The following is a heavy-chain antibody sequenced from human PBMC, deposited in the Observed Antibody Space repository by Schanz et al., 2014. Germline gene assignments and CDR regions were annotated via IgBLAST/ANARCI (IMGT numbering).Heavy chain of an antibody. V-gene: IGHV4-4*02. CDR2: IYHSGST. Sequence: QVQLQESGPGLVKPSGTLSLTCAVSGGSISSSNWWSWVRQPPGKGLEWIGEIYHSGSTNYKPSLKSRATISADKSKNHFSLKLRSVTAADTAVYYCARRSVSPSGNSYGYVVAWFDPWGQGTLVTVSS. CDR3: ARRSVSPSGNSYGYVVAWFDP. J-gene: IGHJ5*02. D-gene: IGHD5-18*01. CDR1: GGSISSSNW.